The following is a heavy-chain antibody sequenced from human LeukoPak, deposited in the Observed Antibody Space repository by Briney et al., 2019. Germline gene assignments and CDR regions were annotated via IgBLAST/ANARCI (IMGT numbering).Heavy chain of an antibody. V-gene: IGHV4-34*01. D-gene: IGHD3-10*01. Sequence: SETLSLTCAVYGASFNVYYWTWIRQPPGKGLEWIGEINHSGSTNYNPSLKSRVTISVDTSKNQFSLKLSSVTAADTAVYYCASGLFRFGDLGFDYWGQGTLVTVSS. CDR2: INHSGST. CDR1: GASFNVYY. J-gene: IGHJ4*02. CDR3: ASGLFRFGDLGFDY.